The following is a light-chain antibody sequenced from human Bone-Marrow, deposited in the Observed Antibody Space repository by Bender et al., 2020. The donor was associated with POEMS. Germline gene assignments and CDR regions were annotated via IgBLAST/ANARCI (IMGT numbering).Light chain of an antibody. CDR3: ASYTTSSTLV. J-gene: IGLJ3*02. Sequence: QSALTQPASVSGSPGQSITISCTGTSSDIGHYNYVSWYQQHAGEAPRLIIFDVSNRPSGVSNRFSGSKSGNTASLTISGLQAEDEAVYYCASYTTSSTLVFGGGTKLTV. CDR1: SSDIGHYNY. V-gene: IGLV2-14*03. CDR2: DVS.